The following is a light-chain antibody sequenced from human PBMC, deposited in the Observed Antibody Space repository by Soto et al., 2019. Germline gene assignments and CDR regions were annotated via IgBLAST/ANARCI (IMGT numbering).Light chain of an antibody. CDR1: SSDIGGYNS. CDR2: DVT. CDR3: SSYTGSRTL. V-gene: IGLV2-8*01. Sequence: QSALTQSPSASGSPGQSVTISCTGTSSDIGGYNSVSWYQQHPGKAPKVMIYDVTKRPSGVPDRFSGSKSGNTASLTVSALQAEDEADYYCSSYTGSRTLFGGGTKLTVL. J-gene: IGLJ3*02.